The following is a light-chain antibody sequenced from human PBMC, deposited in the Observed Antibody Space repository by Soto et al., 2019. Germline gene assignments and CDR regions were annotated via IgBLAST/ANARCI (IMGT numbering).Light chain of an antibody. Sequence: EIVLTQSPGTLSLSPGERATLSCRASQSFSSTYLAWYQQKPGQAPRLLIYGASSRATGIPDRFSGSGSGTDFTLTISRLEPEDFAVFYCQHYDSLPITFGQGTRLENK. CDR1: QSFSSTY. CDR2: GAS. J-gene: IGKJ5*01. CDR3: QHYDSLPIT. V-gene: IGKV3-20*01.